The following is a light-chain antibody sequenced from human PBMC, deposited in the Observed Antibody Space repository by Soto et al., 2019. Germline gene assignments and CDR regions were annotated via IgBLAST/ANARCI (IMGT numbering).Light chain of an antibody. CDR2: DVS. CDR1: SSDVGGYNY. Sequence: QSALTQPRSVSGSPGQSVTISCTGTSSDVGGYNYVSWYQQHPGKAPKLMIYDVSKRPSGVPDRFSGSKSGNTASLTISGLQAEDEADYCCCSYAGSYFYVFGTGTKLTVL. J-gene: IGLJ1*01. V-gene: IGLV2-11*01. CDR3: CSYAGSYFYV.